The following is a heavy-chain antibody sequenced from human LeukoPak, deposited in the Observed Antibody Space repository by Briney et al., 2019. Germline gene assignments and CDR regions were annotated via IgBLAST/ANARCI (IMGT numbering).Heavy chain of an antibody. CDR3: ARVGSSWPSWFDP. Sequence: PSQTLSLTCTVSGGSISSGGYYWSWHRQHQGQGLEWIGYIYYRGSTYYNPSLKSRVTISEDTSKNQFSLKLSSVTAADTAVYYCARVGSSWPSWFDPWGQGTLVTVSS. CDR1: GGSISSGGYY. J-gene: IGHJ5*02. CDR2: IYYRGST. V-gene: IGHV4-31*03. D-gene: IGHD6-13*01.